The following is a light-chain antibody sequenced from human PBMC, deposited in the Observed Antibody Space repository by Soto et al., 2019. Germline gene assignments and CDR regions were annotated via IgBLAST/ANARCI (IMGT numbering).Light chain of an antibody. J-gene: IGLJ1*01. CDR1: SSDVGGYNY. Sequence: QSVLTQPASVSGSPGQSITISCTGTSSDVGGYNYVSWYQQHPGKAPKLMIYEVSNRPSGVSNRFSGSKSGNTASLTISGLQAEDEADYYCSSYTSSSTYVLGTGNKVPV. V-gene: IGLV2-14*01. CDR3: SSYTSSSTYV. CDR2: EVS.